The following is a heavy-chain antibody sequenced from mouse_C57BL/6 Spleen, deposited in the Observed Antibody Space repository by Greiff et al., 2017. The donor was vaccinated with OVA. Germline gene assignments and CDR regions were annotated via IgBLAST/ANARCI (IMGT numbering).Heavy chain of an antibody. CDR2: IYPGSGST. J-gene: IGHJ4*01. V-gene: IGHV1-55*01. CDR1: GYTFTSYL. CDR3: ARSLYYVYAMDY. Sequence: QVQLQQPGAELVKPGASVKMSCKASGYTFTSYLITWVKQRPGQGLEWIGDIYPGSGSTNYNEKFKSKATLTVDTSSSTAYMQLSSLTSEDSAVYYCARSLYYVYAMDYWGQGTSVTVSS. D-gene: IGHD2-1*01.